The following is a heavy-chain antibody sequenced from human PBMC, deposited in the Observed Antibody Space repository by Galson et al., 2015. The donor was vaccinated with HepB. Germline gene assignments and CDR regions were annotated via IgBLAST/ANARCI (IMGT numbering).Heavy chain of an antibody. CDR3: ARREQLIHLGAFDV. Sequence: SLRLSCAASGFTFSSYWMHWVRQAPGKGLVWVSRINDDGSSTKYADSVRGRFTISRDNAKNTLYLQMNSLRAEDTAVYYCARREQLIHLGAFDVWGQGTMVTVSS. CDR1: GFTFSSYW. J-gene: IGHJ3*01. D-gene: IGHD1-26*01. CDR2: INDDGSST. V-gene: IGHV3-74*01.